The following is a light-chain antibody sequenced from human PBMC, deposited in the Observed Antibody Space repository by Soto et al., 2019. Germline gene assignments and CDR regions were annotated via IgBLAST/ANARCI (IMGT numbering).Light chain of an antibody. V-gene: IGKV3D-15*01. CDR2: DAS. CDR3: QQYNNWPLT. Sequence: EIVMTQSPATLSVSPGDRATLSCRASQSVDNDLAWYQQKPGQPPRLLIYDASTRATGIPARFSGSQSGTEFTLTISSLLSEDFAVYSCQQYNNWPLTFGAGTKVDSK. J-gene: IGKJ4*01. CDR1: QSVDND.